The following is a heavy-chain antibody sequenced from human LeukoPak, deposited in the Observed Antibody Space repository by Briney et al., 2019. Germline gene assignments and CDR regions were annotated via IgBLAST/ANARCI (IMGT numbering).Heavy chain of an antibody. CDR1: GYTFTTYW. J-gene: IGHJ4*02. CDR3: ARSPTPAVMVDY. CDR2: IYPGDSDT. Sequence: GESLRISCQGSGYTFTTYWIGWVRQMPGKGLEWMGIIYPGDSDTRYSPSFQGQVTISADKSISTAYLQWSSLKASYTGMYSCARSPTPAVMVDYWREGTRVSVPS. D-gene: IGHD3-16*01. V-gene: IGHV5-51*01.